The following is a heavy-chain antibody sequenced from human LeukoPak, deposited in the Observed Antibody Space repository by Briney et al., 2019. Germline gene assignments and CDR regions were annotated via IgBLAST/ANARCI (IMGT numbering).Heavy chain of an antibody. CDR2: ISSSSSYI. CDR1: GFTFSSYS. J-gene: IGHJ5*02. D-gene: IGHD6-19*01. Sequence: PGGSLRLSCAASGFTFSSYSMNWVRQAPGKGLEWVSSISSSSSYIYYADSVKGRFTISRDNAKNALYLQMNSLRAEDTGIYFCANTVAGWDHDSWGQGTLVTVSS. CDR3: ANTVAGWDHDS. V-gene: IGHV3-21*06.